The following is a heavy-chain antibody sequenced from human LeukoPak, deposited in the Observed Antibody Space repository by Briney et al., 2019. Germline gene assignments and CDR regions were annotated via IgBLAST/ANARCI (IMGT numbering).Heavy chain of an antibody. D-gene: IGHD6-19*01. CDR3: ARGASVVAGNDNAFDI. Sequence: GGSLRLSCAASEFTFSSYSMNWVRQAPGKGLEWVSSISTSSSYIYYADSVKGRFTISRDNAKKSLYLQMNSLRADDTAVYYCARGASVVAGNDNAFDIWGQGTMVTVSS. J-gene: IGHJ3*02. V-gene: IGHV3-21*01. CDR2: ISTSSSYI. CDR1: EFTFSSYS.